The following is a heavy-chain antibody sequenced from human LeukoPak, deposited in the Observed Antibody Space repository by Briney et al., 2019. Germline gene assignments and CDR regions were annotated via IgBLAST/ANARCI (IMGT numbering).Heavy chain of an antibody. CDR2: IWYDGSNK. D-gene: IGHD4-17*01. CDR1: GFTFSSYG. CDR3: ARDQAPYGDYVPLFDP. V-gene: IGHV3-33*01. J-gene: IGHJ5*02. Sequence: GGSLRLSCAASGFTFSSYGMHWVRQAPGKGLEWVAVIWYDGSNKYYADSVKGRFTISRDNSKNTLYLQVNSLRAEDTAVYYCARDQAPYGDYVPLFDPWGQGTLVTVSS.